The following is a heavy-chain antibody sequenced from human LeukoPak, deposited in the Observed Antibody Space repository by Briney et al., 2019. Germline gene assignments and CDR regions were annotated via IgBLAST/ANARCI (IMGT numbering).Heavy chain of an antibody. CDR1: GFTFSNYA. CDR3: AELGITMIGGV. D-gene: IGHD3-10*02. V-gene: IGHV3-30*04. CDR2: ISYDGSNI. J-gene: IGHJ6*04. Sequence: GGSLRLSCSASGFTFSNYAMHWVRQAPGKGLEWVGLISYDGSNIYYADSVKGRFTISRDNSKNTLYLQMNSLRAEDTAVYYCAELGITMIGGVWGKGSTVTICS.